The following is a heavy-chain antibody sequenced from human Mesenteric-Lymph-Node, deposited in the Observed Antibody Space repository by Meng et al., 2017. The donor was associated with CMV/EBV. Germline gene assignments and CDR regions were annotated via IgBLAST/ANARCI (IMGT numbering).Heavy chain of an antibody. J-gene: IGHJ4*02. CDR1: GFTVSSNY. CDR3: ARGELAFED. V-gene: IGHV3-53*01. D-gene: IGHD1-1*01. Sequence: GESLKISSAASGFTVSSNYINWVRRAPGKGLEWVSIINSGGSPHYADSVKGRFTISRDNSRNTVYLQMNTLRVEDTALYYCARGELAFEDWGPGTLVTVSS. CDR2: INSGGSP.